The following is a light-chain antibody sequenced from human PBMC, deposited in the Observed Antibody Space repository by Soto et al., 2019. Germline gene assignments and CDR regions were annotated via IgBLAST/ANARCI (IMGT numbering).Light chain of an antibody. V-gene: IGKV3-15*01. J-gene: IGKJ2*01. Sequence: EIVMTQSPATLSVSPGERATLSCRASQSVTSNLAWYQQKPGRAPRLLIYGASTRATGIPARFSGSGSVTEFTLTISNLQSEDFALYYCQHYFNWPYTFGQGTKLESK. CDR3: QHYFNWPYT. CDR1: QSVTSN. CDR2: GAS.